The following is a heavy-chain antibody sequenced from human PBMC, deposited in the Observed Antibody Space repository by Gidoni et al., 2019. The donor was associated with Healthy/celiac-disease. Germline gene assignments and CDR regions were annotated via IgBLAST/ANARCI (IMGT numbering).Heavy chain of an antibody. CDR2: ISGSGGST. Sequence: EVQMLESGGGLVQPGGSLILSCAASGFTFSSYAMSWVRQAPGKGLEWVSAISGSGGSTYYAYSVKGRFTISRDNSKNTLYLQMNSLRAEDTAVYYCAKETVGAYYYYGMDVWGQGTTVTVSS. CDR1: GFTFSSYA. D-gene: IGHD1-26*01. CDR3: AKETVGAYYYYGMDV. V-gene: IGHV3-23*01. J-gene: IGHJ6*02.